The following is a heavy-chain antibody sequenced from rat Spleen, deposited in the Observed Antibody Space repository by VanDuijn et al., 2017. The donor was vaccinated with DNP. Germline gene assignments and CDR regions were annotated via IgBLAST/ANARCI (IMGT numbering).Heavy chain of an antibody. D-gene: IGHD3-1*01. CDR2: ISISGGTT. Sequence: EVQLVESGGGLVQPGRSMKFSCAASGFTFSTFPMAWVRQAPTKGLEWVATISISGGTTYYRDSVKGRFTISRDNAKSTLYLQMNSLRSEDTATYYCTRLRAPWGYFDYWGQGVMVTVSS. CDR1: GFTFSTFP. V-gene: IGHV5-46*01. J-gene: IGHJ2*01. CDR3: TRLRAPWGYFDY.